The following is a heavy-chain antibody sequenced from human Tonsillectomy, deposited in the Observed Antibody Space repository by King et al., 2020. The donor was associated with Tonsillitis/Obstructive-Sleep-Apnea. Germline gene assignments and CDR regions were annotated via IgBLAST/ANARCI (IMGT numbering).Heavy chain of an antibody. J-gene: IGHJ3*02. CDR2: IYSGGST. CDR1: GFTVSSNY. V-gene: IGHV3-66*01. Sequence: VQLVESGGGLVQAGGSLRLSCAASGFTVSSNYMSWVRQAPGKGLEWVSVIYSGGSTYYADSVKGRFTISRDNSKNTLYLQMNSLRAEDTAVYYCARDKGDGDFDAFDIWGQGTMVTVSS. CDR3: ARDKGDGDFDAFDI. D-gene: IGHD4-17*01.